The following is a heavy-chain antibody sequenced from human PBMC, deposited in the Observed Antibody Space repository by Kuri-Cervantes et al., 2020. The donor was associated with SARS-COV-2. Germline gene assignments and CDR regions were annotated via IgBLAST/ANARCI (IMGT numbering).Heavy chain of an antibody. Sequence: GESLKISCKASGYTFTSYGISWVRQAPGQGLEWMGWISAYNGNTNYAQKLQGRVTMTTDTSTSTAYMELSRLRSDDTAVYYCARMYNWNYGYLDDYWGQGTLVTVSS. CDR3: ARMYNWNYGYLDDY. CDR1: GYTFTSYG. V-gene: IGHV1-18*01. CDR2: ISAYNGNT. D-gene: IGHD1-7*01. J-gene: IGHJ4*02.